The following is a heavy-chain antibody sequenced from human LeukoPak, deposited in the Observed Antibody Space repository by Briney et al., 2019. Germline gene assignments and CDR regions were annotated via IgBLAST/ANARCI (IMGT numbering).Heavy chain of an antibody. J-gene: IGHJ4*02. CDR3: ARGDTYYYDSSGCDY. CDR2: ISYDGSNK. D-gene: IGHD3-22*01. CDR1: GFTFSSYA. V-gene: IGHV3-30-3*01. Sequence: PGGSLRLSCAASGFTFSSYAMHWVRQAPGKGLEWVAVISYDGSNKYYADSVKGRFTISRDNSKNTLYLQMNSLRAEDTAVYYCARGDTYYYDSSGCDYWGQGTLVTVSS.